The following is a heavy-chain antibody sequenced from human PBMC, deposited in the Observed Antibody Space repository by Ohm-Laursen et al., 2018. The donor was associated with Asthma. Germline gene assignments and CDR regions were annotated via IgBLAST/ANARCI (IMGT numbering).Heavy chain of an antibody. CDR1: GFTFSSYA. Sequence: SLRLSCAASGFTFSSYAMHWVRQAPGKGLEWVAVIPYDGSNKYYADSVKGRFTISRDNSKNTLYMQMNSLRAEDTAVYYCARRDFSGGDPSAAFDIWGQGTMVTVSS. CDR2: IPYDGSNK. CDR3: ARRDFSGGDPSAAFDI. V-gene: IGHV3-30-3*01. J-gene: IGHJ3*02. D-gene: IGHD2-21*02.